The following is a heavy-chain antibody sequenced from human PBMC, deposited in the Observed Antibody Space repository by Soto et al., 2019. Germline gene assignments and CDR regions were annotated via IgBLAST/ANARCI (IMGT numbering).Heavy chain of an antibody. CDR2: VYHSGSV. D-gene: IGHD3-16*01. CDR1: GGSITSYY. Sequence: SETLSLTCPVSGGSITSYYWSWIRQPPRKGLEWIGYVYHSGSVNYNPSLKSRVPISSDTSKNQFSLKLASVTAADAAVYYCAREGPASTNWFDPWGQRTLVT. J-gene: IGHJ5*02. CDR3: AREGPASTNWFDP. V-gene: IGHV4-59*01.